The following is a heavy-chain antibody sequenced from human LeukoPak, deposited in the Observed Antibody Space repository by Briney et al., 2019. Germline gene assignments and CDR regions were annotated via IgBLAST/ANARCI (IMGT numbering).Heavy chain of an antibody. CDR1: GGSISSGSYY. D-gene: IGHD1-14*01. Sequence: PSETLSLTCTVSGGSISSGSYYWSWIRQPAGKGLEWIGRIYTSGSTNYNPSLKSRVTISVDTSKNQFSLKLSSVTAADTAVYYCARAESEDYYYYYMDVWGKGTTVTISS. J-gene: IGHJ6*03. CDR2: IYTSGST. CDR3: ARAESEDYYYYYMDV. V-gene: IGHV4-61*02.